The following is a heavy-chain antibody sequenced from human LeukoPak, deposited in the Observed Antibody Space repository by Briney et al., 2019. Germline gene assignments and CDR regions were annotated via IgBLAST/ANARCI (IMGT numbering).Heavy chain of an antibody. Sequence: GGSLRLSCAASGFTFSSYDMHWVRQATGKGLEWVSAIGTAGDTYYPGSVKGRFTISRENAKNSLYLQMNSLRAGDTAVYYCARVGGYYYDSSGYYTAFDIWGQGTMVTVSS. CDR3: ARVGGYYYDSSGYYTAFDI. CDR2: IGTAGDT. D-gene: IGHD3-22*01. CDR1: GFTFSSYD. J-gene: IGHJ3*02. V-gene: IGHV3-13*01.